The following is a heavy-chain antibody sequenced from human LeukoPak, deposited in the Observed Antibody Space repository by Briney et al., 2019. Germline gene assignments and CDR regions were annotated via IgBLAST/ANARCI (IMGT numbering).Heavy chain of an antibody. CDR2: ISGSGGST. D-gene: IGHD3-10*01. CDR1: GFTFSSYA. Sequence: GGSLRLSCAASGFTFSSYAMNWVRQAPGKGLEWVSAISGSGGSTYYADSVKGRFTISRDNSKNTLYLQMNSLRAEDTAVYYCAREAYYGSGSYPYYYYYYYMDVWGKGTTVTISS. V-gene: IGHV3-23*01. J-gene: IGHJ6*03. CDR3: AREAYYGSGSYPYYYYYYYMDV.